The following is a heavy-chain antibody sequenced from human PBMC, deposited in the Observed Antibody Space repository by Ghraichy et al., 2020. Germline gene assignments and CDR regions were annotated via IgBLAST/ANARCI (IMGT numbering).Heavy chain of an antibody. CDR2: ISGSGGST. CDR1: GFTFSSYA. Sequence: GESLNISCAASGFTFSSYAMSWVRQAPGKGLEWVSAISGSGGSTYYADSVKGRFTISRDNSKNTLYLQMNSLRAEDTAVYYCAKLFPYCGGDCYLVDYYYYGMDVWGQGTTVTVSS. CDR3: AKLFPYCGGDCYLVDYYYYGMDV. D-gene: IGHD2-21*02. J-gene: IGHJ6*02. V-gene: IGHV3-23*01.